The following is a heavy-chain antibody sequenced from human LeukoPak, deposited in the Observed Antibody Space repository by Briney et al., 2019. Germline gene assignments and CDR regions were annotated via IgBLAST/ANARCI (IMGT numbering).Heavy chain of an antibody. CDR3: ARVGATGTTSPFDY. D-gene: IGHD1-1*01. Sequence: ASVKVSCKASGYTFTGYYIHWVRQAPGQGLEWMGWINPNSGGTNYAQKFQGRVTMTRDTSISTAYMELSRLRSDDTAVYYCARVGATGTTSPFDYWDQGTLVTVSS. CDR1: GYTFTGYY. J-gene: IGHJ4*02. CDR2: INPNSGGT. V-gene: IGHV1-2*02.